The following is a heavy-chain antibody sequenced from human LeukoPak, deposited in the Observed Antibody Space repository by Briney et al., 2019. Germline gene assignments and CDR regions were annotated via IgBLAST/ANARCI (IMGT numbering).Heavy chain of an antibody. J-gene: IGHJ6*02. CDR1: GYTFTSYA. CDR2: INAGNGNT. V-gene: IGHV1-3*01. Sequence: ASVKVSCKASGYTFTSYAMHWVRQAPGQRLEWMGWINAGNGNTKYSQKFQGRVTITRDTSASTAYMELSSLRSEDTAVYYCARAYSGSSGAYYYYGMDVWGQGTTVTVSS. D-gene: IGHD6-6*01. CDR3: ARAYSGSSGAYYYYGMDV.